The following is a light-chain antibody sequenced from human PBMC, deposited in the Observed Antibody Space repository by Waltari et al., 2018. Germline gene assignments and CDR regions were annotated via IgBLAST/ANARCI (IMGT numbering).Light chain of an antibody. CDR1: QSVLYSSNNKNH. V-gene: IGKV4-1*01. CDR3: QQYYSLPWT. CDR2: WAS. J-gene: IGKJ1*01. Sequence: DIVMTQSPDSLAVSLGERATINCKSSQSVLYSSNNKNHLALYQQKPGQPPKLLVYWASTRESGVPDRFSGSGSGTDFTLTISSLQAEDVAVYYCQQYYSLPWTFGKGTKVEIK.